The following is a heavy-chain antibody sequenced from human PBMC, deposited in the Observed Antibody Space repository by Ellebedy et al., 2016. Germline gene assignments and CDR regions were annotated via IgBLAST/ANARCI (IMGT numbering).Heavy chain of an antibody. CDR1: GSSISSSSYY. Sequence: SETLSLXXSVSGSSISSSSYYWGWIRQPPGKGLEWIATIYYSGSTYYNPSLKSRVTISVDTSKNQFSLNLNSVTAADTAVYFCATDYNGNWGYYFDFWGQGALVTVSS. CDR3: ATDYNGNWGYYFDF. D-gene: IGHD7-27*01. J-gene: IGHJ4*02. CDR2: IYYSGST. V-gene: IGHV4-39*07.